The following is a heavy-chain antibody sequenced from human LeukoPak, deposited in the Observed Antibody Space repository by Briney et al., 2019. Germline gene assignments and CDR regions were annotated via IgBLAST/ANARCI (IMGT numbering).Heavy chain of an antibody. CDR1: GFTFSSYA. Sequence: GGSLRLSCAASGFTFSSYAMSWVRQAPGKGLVWVSAISGSGGSTYYTDSVKGRFTISRDNSKDTLYLQMNSLRAEDTAVYYCAKDQLGIVVVPAAPLGAFDIWGQGTMVTVSS. J-gene: IGHJ3*02. D-gene: IGHD2-2*01. CDR2: ISGSGGST. V-gene: IGHV3-23*01. CDR3: AKDQLGIVVVPAAPLGAFDI.